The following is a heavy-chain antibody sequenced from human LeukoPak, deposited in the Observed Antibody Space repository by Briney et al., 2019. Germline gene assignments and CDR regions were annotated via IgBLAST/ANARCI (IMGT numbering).Heavy chain of an antibody. D-gene: IGHD4-17*01. CDR2: IYYSGST. V-gene: IGHV4-39*01. Sequence: SETLSLTCTVSGGSISSSSYYWGWIRQPPGKGLEWIGSIYYSGSTYYNPSLKSRVTISVDTSKNQFSLKLSSVTAADTAVYYCARGLNRNDYGDYGYWGQGTLVTVPS. CDR1: GGSISSSSYY. CDR3: ARGLNRNDYGDYGY. J-gene: IGHJ4*02.